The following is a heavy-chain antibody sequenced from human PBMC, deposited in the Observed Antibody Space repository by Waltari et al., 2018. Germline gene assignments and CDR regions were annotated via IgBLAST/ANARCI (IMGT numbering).Heavy chain of an antibody. CDR1: EFTLSSYT. J-gene: IGHJ5*02. CDR3: ARGAGGPGTPNWFDP. CDR2: ITPRGRSI. D-gene: IGHD3-10*01. V-gene: IGHV3-21*02. Sequence: EVQLVESGGGPVKPGGSLRLSCAVSEFTLSSYTWSWVRQGPGKGLEWVSSITPRGRSIYYADSVRGRFTLSRDNAKKSLFLQMTSLRPDDTAVYYCARGAGGPGTPNWFDPWGQGTLVTVSS.